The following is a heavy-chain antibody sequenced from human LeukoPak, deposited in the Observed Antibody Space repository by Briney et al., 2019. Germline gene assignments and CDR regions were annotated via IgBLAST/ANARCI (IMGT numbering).Heavy chain of an antibody. CDR2: IKQDGNEK. D-gene: IGHD3-22*01. V-gene: IGHV3-7*01. J-gene: IGHJ4*02. CDR1: GFTSSSYW. Sequence: PGGSLRLSCAASGFTSSSYWMTWVRQAPGKGLEWVANIKQDGNEKYYVDSVKGRFTISRDNARNTLYLQMDSLRAEDTAVYYCARTNYDTCGYFDLDYWGQGTLVTVSS. CDR3: ARTNYDTCGYFDLDY.